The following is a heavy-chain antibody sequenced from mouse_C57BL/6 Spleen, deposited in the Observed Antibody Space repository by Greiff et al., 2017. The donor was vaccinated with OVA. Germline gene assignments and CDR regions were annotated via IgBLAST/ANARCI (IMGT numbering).Heavy chain of an antibody. Sequence: QVQLQQSGPGLVQPSQSLSITCTVSGFSLTSYGVHWVRQSPGKGLEWLGVIWRGGSTDYNAAFMSRLSITKDNSKSQVFFKMNSLQADDTAIYYCAKIDYDSYYYAMDYWGQGTSVTVSS. J-gene: IGHJ4*01. CDR2: IWRGGST. CDR1: GFSLTSYG. D-gene: IGHD2-4*01. V-gene: IGHV2-5*01. CDR3: AKIDYDSYYYAMDY.